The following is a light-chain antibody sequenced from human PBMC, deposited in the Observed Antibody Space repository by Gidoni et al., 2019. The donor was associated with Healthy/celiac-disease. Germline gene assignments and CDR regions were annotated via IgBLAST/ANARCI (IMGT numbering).Light chain of an antibody. CDR1: QDISNY. V-gene: IGKV1-33*01. J-gene: IGKJ1*01. CDR3: QQYDNLPRT. Sequence: DLQMTLSPSSLSASVRDRVTIACQASQDISNYLNWYQQKPGKAPKLLIYDASNLETGVPSKFSGRGSGTDFTFTIRSLQPEDIATYYWQQYDNLPRTFGKGTKVEIK. CDR2: DAS.